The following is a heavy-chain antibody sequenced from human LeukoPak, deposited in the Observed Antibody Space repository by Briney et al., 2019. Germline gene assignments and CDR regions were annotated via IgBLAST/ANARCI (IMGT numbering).Heavy chain of an antibody. CDR3: ARVPVYYYDSSGYYWGDY. J-gene: IGHJ4*02. Sequence: ASVKVSCKASGYTFTGYYMHWVRQAPGQGLEWMGWISAYNGNTNYAQKLQGRVTMTTDTSTSTAYMELRSLRSDDTAVYYCARVPVYYYDSSGYYWGDYWGQGTLVTVSS. V-gene: IGHV1-18*04. D-gene: IGHD3-22*01. CDR2: ISAYNGNT. CDR1: GYTFTGYY.